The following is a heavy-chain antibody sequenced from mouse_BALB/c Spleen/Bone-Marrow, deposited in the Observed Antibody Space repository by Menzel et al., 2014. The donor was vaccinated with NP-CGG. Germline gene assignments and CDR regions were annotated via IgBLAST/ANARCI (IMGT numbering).Heavy chain of an antibody. Sequence: EVQLVESGGGLVQPGGSLKLSCAASGFTFSSYGMSWVRQTPDKRLELVATINSNGGSTYYPDSVKGRFTISRDNAKNTLYLQMSSLKSEDTAMYYCVRDYYGSSFDYWGQGTTLTVSS. CDR2: INSNGGST. D-gene: IGHD1-1*01. J-gene: IGHJ2*01. CDR1: GFTFSSYG. CDR3: VRDYYGSSFDY. V-gene: IGHV5-6-3*01.